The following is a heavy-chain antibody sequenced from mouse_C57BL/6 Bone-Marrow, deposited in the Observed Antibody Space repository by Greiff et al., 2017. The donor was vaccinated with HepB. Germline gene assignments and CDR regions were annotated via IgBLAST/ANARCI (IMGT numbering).Heavy chain of an antibody. CDR2: IWSDGST. CDR1: GFSLTSYG. CDR3: ARQYDYDGGAWFAY. V-gene: IGHV2-6-1*01. D-gene: IGHD2-4*01. J-gene: IGHJ3*01. Sequence: VKLKESGPGLVAPSQSLSITCTVSGFSLTSYGVHWVRQPPGKGLEWLVVIWSDGSTTYNSALKSRLSISKDNSKSQVFLKMNSLQTDDTAMYYCARQYDYDGGAWFAYWGQGTLVTVSA.